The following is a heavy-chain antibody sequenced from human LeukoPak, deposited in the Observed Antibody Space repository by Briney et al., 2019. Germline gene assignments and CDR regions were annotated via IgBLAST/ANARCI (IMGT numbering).Heavy chain of an antibody. D-gene: IGHD5-12*01. Sequence: GESLKISCRASGNSFSTNWIGWVRQMPGKGLEWMGTIYPGDSDTRYSPSFQGQVTISADKSISTAYLQWSSLKASDTAMYYCARRSGYGYYFDYWGQGTLVTVSS. CDR1: GNSFSTNW. CDR3: ARRSGYGYYFDY. J-gene: IGHJ4*02. V-gene: IGHV5-51*01. CDR2: IYPGDSDT.